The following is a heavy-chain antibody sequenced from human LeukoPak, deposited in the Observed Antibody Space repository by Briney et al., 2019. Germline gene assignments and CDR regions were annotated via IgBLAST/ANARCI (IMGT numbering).Heavy chain of an antibody. D-gene: IGHD5-18*01. CDR3: SSLSPKGYSYADFDT. V-gene: IGHV1-69*05. CDR1: GGTFSSYA. CDR2: IIPIFGTA. Sequence: ASVKVSCKASGGTFSSYAISWVRQAPGQGLEWMGRIIPIFGTANYAQKFQGRVTITTDESTSTAYMELSSLRSEETAAYHCSSLSPKGYSYADFDTWGQGPWSPSPQ. J-gene: IGHJ4*02.